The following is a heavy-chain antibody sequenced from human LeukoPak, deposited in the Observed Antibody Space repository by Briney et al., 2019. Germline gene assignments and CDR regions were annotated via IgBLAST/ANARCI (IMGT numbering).Heavy chain of an antibody. Sequence: SETLSLTCTVSGGSISSSSYYWGWIRQPPGKGLEWIGSIYYSGSTYYNPSLKSRVTISVDTSKNQFSLKLSSVTAADTAVYYCARDPGGDYDQGMDVWGQGTTVTVSS. CDR1: GGSISSSSYY. V-gene: IGHV4-39*07. J-gene: IGHJ6*02. CDR3: ARDPGGDYDQGMDV. D-gene: IGHD3-16*01. CDR2: IYYSGST.